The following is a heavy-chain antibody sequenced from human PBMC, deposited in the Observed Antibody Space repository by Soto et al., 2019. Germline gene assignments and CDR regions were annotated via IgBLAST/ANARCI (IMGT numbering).Heavy chain of an antibody. D-gene: IGHD1-1*01. CDR2: INHSGST. Sequence: SETLTLTCAVYGGSFSGYYWSWIRQPPGKGLEWIGEINHSGSTNYNPYLKSRVTISVDTSKNQFSLKLSTVTAADTAVYYCGGGHFRAGRWKNYCYYYQGFDVWGQGTTVTVSS. CDR3: GGGHFRAGRWKNYCYYYQGFDV. CDR1: GGSFSGYY. V-gene: IGHV4-34*01. J-gene: IGHJ6*02.